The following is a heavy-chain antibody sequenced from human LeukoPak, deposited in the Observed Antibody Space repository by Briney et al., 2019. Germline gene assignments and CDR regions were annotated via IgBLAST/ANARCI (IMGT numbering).Heavy chain of an antibody. D-gene: IGHD3-10*01. CDR3: ARGFGAAYYYYCMDV. CDR1: GFSFSDYY. CDR2: ISISGATI. V-gene: IGHV3-11*04. Sequence: PGGSLRLSCAASGFSFSDYYMSWIRQAPGKGLEWVSYISISGATIYYADSVKGRFTVSRDNAKNSLYLQMNSLRAEDTAVYYCARGFGAAYYYYCMDVWGKGTTVTISS. J-gene: IGHJ6*03.